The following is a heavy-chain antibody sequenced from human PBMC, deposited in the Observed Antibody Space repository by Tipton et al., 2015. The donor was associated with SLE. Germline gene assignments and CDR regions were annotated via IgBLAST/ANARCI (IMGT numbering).Heavy chain of an antibody. V-gene: IGHV1-46*01. J-gene: IGHJ4*02. D-gene: IGHD1-7*01. CDR3: AREDAWNYGPYYFDY. CDR2: INPSGGST. Sequence: QLVQSGAEVKKPGASVKVSCKASGYTFTSYYMHWVRQAPGQGLEWMGIINPSGGSTSYAQKFQGRVTMTRDTSTSTVYMELSSLRSEDTAVYYCAREDAWNYGPYYFDYWGQGTLVTVSS. CDR1: GYTFTSYY.